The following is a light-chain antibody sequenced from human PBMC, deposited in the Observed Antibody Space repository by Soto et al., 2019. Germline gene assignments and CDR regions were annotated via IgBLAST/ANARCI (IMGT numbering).Light chain of an antibody. CDR3: CSYAGPRYV. CDR2: EGS. J-gene: IGLJ1*01. Sequence: QSVLTQPASVSGSPGQSITISCTGTSSDVGGYPLVSWYQQHPGKAPKLMIYEGSKRPSGVSKRFSGSKSGYTASLTISGLQAEDEADYYCCSYAGPRYVFGSGTKVTVL. V-gene: IGLV2-23*01. CDR1: SSDVGGYPL.